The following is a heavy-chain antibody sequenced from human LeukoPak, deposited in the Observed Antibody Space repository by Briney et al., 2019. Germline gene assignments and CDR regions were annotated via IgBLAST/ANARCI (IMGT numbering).Heavy chain of an antibody. V-gene: IGHV1-8*01. CDR2: MNPNSGNT. J-gene: IGHJ6*03. CDR3: ARDSSGNTYYYYYYMDV. Sequence: ASVKVSCKASGYTFTSYDINWVRQATGQGLEWMGWMNPNSGNTGYAQKFQGRVTMTRDTSISTAYMELSRLRSDDTAVYYCARDSSGNTYYYYYYMDVWGKGTTVTVSS. CDR1: GYTFTSYD. D-gene: IGHD6-6*01.